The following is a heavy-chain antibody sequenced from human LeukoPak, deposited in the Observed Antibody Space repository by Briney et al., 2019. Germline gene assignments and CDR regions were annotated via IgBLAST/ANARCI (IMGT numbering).Heavy chain of an antibody. CDR3: AFPDIVVVVAADGYRY. CDR2: ISGSGGST. V-gene: IGHV3-23*01. Sequence: GGSLRLSCAASGFTFSSYAMSWVRQAPGKGLEWVSAISGSGGSTYYADSVKGRFTISRDNSKNTLYLQMNSLRAEDTAVYYCAFPDIVVVVAADGYRYWGQGTLVTVSS. CDR1: GFTFSSYA. J-gene: IGHJ4*02. D-gene: IGHD2-15*01.